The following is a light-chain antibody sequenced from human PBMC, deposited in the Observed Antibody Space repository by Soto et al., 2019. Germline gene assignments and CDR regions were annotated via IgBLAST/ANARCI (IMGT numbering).Light chain of an antibody. CDR1: QRVGSN. V-gene: IGKV3-15*01. J-gene: IGKJ5*01. Sequence: EIVMTQSPATLSLSRGARATLSLRAIQRVGSNCAWYQQKPGKAPRPLLAAASTRATGSPARFSGSGSGTEFTLTISSLQPEDFATYYCQQLNSYPITFGQGTRLEIK. CDR2: AAS. CDR3: QQLNSYPIT.